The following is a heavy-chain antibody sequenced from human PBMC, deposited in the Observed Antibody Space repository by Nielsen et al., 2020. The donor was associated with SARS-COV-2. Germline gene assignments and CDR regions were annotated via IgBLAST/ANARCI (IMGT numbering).Heavy chain of an antibody. Sequence: GESLKISCAASGFTFSSYGMHWVRQAPGKGLEWVSYISSSGSTIYYADSVKGRFTISRDNAKNSLYLQMNSLRPEDTAVYYCTREFALRDTAYFDYWGQGTLVTVSS. J-gene: IGHJ4*02. CDR1: GFTFSSYG. V-gene: IGHV3-48*04. CDR2: ISSSGSTI. D-gene: IGHD5-18*01. CDR3: TREFALRDTAYFDY.